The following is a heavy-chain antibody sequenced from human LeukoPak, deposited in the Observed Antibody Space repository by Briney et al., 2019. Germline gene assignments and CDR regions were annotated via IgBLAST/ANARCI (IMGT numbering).Heavy chain of an antibody. CDR3: AELGITMIGGV. V-gene: IGHV3-48*03. CDR2: ITSDGTDI. D-gene: IGHD3-10*02. Sequence: GGSLRLSCAASGFIFSNYEMNWVRQAPGKGLEWVSYITSDGTDIYYADSVKGRFAISRDNAKNSLYLQMNSLRADDTAVYYCAELGITMIGGVWGKGTTVTISS. CDR1: GFIFSNYE. J-gene: IGHJ6*04.